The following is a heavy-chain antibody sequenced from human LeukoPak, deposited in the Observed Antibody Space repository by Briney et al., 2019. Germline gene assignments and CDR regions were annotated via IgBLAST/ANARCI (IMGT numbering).Heavy chain of an antibody. J-gene: IGHJ4*02. CDR1: GFTFSAYA. Sequence: GGSLRLSCVASGFTFSAYAMSWVRQAPGKGLEWVGNIKEDGSDKYYGDSVKGRFTISRDNAKNSLYLQMNSLRAEDTAVYYCARDAPGYGGYGDWGQGILVTVSS. V-gene: IGHV3-7*01. D-gene: IGHD5-12*01. CDR2: IKEDGSDK. CDR3: ARDAPGYGGYGD.